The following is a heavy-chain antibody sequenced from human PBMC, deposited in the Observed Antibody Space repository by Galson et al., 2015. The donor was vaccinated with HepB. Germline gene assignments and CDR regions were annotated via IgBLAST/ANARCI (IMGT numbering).Heavy chain of an antibody. CDR3: AGEYCFDY. CDR2: ISGSGSGT. Sequence: SLKLSYAASGFTFSSHAMGWVRQPPGKGLEWVSSISGSGSGTYYADSVTGRFTISRDNSKNTLYLQMNSLRAEDTAVYSCAGEYCFDYWGQGTLVTVSS. V-gene: IGHV3-23*01. CDR1: GFTFSSHA. J-gene: IGHJ4*02.